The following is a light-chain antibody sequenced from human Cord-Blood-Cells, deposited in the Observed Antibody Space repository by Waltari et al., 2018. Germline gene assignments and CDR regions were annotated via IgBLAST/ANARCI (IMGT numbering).Light chain of an antibody. CDR2: DVS. Sequence: QSALTQPASVSGSPGQSITISCTGTSSDVGGYNYVSWYQQHPGKAPKLMIYDVSNRPSGVSNRFSGSKSGNTASLTISELQAEDEADYYFSSYTSSSTWVFGGGTKLTVL. CDR3: SSYTSSSTWV. V-gene: IGLV2-14*01. J-gene: IGLJ3*02. CDR1: SSDVGGYNY.